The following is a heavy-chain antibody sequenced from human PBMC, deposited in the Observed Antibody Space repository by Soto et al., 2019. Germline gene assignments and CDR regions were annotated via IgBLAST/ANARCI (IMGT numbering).Heavy chain of an antibody. CDR1: GFTFSSYG. V-gene: IGHV3-33*01. Sequence: GGSLRLSCAASGFTFSSYGMHWVRQAPGKGLEWVAVIWYDGSNKYYADSVKGRFTISRDNSKNTLYLQMNSLRAEDTAVYYCARDGYSEALDIWGQGTMVTVSS. D-gene: IGHD6-13*01. J-gene: IGHJ3*02. CDR2: IWYDGSNK. CDR3: ARDGYSEALDI.